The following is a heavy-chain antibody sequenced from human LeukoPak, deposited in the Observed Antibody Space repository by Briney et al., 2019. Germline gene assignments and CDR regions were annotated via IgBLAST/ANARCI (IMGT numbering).Heavy chain of an antibody. CDR1: GGSISRYY. CDR3: ARPGVGSGRYGAFDI. D-gene: IGHD5-18*01. V-gene: IGHV4-59*08. J-gene: IGHJ3*02. Sequence: SETLSLTCTVSGGSISRYYWSWIRQPPGKGLEWIGYIYYSGSTDYNPSLKSRVTISVDTSKNQFSLKLSSVTAADTAVYYCARPGVGSGRYGAFDIWGQGIMVTVSS. CDR2: IYYSGST.